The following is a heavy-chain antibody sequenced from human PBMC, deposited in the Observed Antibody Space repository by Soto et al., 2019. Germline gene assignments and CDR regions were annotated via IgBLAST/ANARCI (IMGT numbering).Heavy chain of an antibody. J-gene: IGHJ4*02. CDR1: GFTFSSYA. V-gene: IGHV3-23*01. CDR2: ISGNGGST. CDR3: AKGKANTVFGVNTIFDY. Sequence: PGGSLRLSCAASGFTFSSYAMSWVRQAPGKGLEWVSTISGNGGSTHYADSVKGRFTISRDNSMNTLYLQMNSLRAEDTAIYYCAKGKANTVFGVNTIFDYWGQGTLVTVSS. D-gene: IGHD3-3*01.